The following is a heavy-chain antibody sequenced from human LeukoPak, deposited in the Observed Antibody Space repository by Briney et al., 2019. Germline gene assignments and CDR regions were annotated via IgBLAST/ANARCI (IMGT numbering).Heavy chain of an antibody. J-gene: IGHJ4*02. CDR1: GXTFTSYA. CDR3: ARDQPSSDIVATIMYYFDY. CDR2: IIPIFGIA. Sequence: KAXGXTFTSYAIXWVGQAPGQGVEWMGGIIPIFGIANYAQKFQGRVTITADKSTSTAYMELSSLRSEDTAVYYCARDQPSSDIVATIMYYFDYWGQGTLVTVSS. V-gene: IGHV1-69*17. D-gene: IGHD5-12*01.